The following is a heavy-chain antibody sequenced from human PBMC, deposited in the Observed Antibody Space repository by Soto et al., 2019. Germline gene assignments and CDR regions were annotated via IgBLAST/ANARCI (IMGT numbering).Heavy chain of an antibody. Sequence: GRGLEWIGYFYDRWISHYNPSLESRVTISEDTSKNQFSLKLSSVTAAVTARYYFSKAVDISVRGVPSSDCWGQGTLVTVS. CDR3: SKAVDISVRGVPSSDC. CDR2: FYDRWIS. J-gene: IGHJ4*02. D-gene: IGHD3-10*02. V-gene: IGHV4-59*01.